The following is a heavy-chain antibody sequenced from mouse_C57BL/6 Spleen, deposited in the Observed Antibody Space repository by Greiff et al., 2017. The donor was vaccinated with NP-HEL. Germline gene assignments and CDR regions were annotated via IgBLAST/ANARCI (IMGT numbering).Heavy chain of an antibody. CDR1: GFNIKDYY. V-gene: IGHV14-1*01. CDR3: TTSTSRYFEV. CDR2: IDPEDGDP. D-gene: IGHD6-1*01. Sequence: EVQLQQSGAELVRPGASVKLSCTASGFNIKDYYMHWVKQRPEQGLEWIGRIDPEDGDPEYAPKFQGKATMTADTSSNPAYLQLSSLTSEDTAVYYCTTSTSRYFEVWGTGTTVTVAS. J-gene: IGHJ1*03.